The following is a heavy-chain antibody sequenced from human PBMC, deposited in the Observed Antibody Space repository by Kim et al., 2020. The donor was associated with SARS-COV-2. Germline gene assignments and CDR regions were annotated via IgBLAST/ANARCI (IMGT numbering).Heavy chain of an antibody. D-gene: IGHD3-10*01. V-gene: IGHV3-9*01. CDR1: GFTFDDYA. Sequence: GGSLRLSCAASGFTFDDYAMHWVRQAPGKGLEWVSGISWNSGSIGYADSVKGRFTISRDNAKNSLYLQMNSLRAEDTALYYCAKASNYGSGSYPDYWGQGTLVTVSS. J-gene: IGHJ4*02. CDR2: ISWNSGSI. CDR3: AKASNYGSGSYPDY.